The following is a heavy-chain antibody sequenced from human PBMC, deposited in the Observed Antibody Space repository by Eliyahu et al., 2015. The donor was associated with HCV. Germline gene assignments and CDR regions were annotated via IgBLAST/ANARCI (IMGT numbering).Heavy chain of an antibody. CDR3: TIDTVSRTYGDFDRSSEY. D-gene: IGHD4-17*01. Sequence: EVHLVESGGGLVKPGGSLXXXXAGSGFTXSSAWVNWVRQAPGKGLEWVGRIKSKTDYGTTDYATPVKGRFTISRDDSKDTLYLEMNSLKTEDTAVYYCTIDTVSRTYGDFDRSSEYWGQGTLVTVSS. V-gene: IGHV3-15*07. CDR1: GFTXSSAW. J-gene: IGHJ4*02. CDR2: IKSKTDYGTT.